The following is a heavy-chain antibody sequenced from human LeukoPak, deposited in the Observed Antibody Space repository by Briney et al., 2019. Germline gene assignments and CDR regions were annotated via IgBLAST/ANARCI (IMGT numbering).Heavy chain of an antibody. CDR1: GGTFSSYT. CDR2: IIPILGIA. Sequence: GAPVKVSCKASGGTFSSYTISWVRQAPGQGLEWMGRIIPILGIANYAQKFQGRVTITADKSTSTAYMELSSLRSEDTAVYYCARAARPGWVDYWGQGTLVTVSS. CDR3: ARAARPGWVDY. J-gene: IGHJ4*02. V-gene: IGHV1-69*02. D-gene: IGHD6-6*01.